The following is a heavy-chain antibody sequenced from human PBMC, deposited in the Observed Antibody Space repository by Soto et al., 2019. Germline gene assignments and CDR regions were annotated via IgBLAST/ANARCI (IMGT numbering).Heavy chain of an antibody. D-gene: IGHD3-3*01. V-gene: IGHV4-30-2*01. Sequence: QLQLQESGSGLVKPSQTLSLTCAVSGCSISSGGYFWSWIRQPPGKGLEWIGYIYHSGSTCYNLSLKSRVTLSVYRSKHQFSLKLSSVTAAVTAAYFYAAECCLPLYYWGQGTLFTVSS. CDR2: IYHSGST. J-gene: IGHJ4*02. CDR3: AAECCLPLYY. CDR1: GCSISSGGYF.